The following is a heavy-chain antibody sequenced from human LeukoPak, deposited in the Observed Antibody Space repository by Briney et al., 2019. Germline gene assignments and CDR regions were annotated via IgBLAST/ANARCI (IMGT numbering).Heavy chain of an antibody. Sequence: GGSLRLSCAASVVTFSLYTMNRVGQAPGKGLEWVSSIDNDGSYIYYADSVKGRFTLSRDNAENSVHLQMVSLRSEDTAMYYCATKYIAGWPFDNWGQGTLVTVSS. CDR1: VVTFSLYT. D-gene: IGHD6-19*01. CDR2: IDNDGSYI. V-gene: IGHV3-21*01. J-gene: IGHJ4*02. CDR3: ATKYIAGWPFDN.